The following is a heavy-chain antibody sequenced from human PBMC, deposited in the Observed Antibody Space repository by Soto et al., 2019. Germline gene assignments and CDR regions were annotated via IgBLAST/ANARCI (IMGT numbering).Heavy chain of an antibody. Sequence: QVQLVESGGGVVQPGRSLRLSCAASGFTFSSYGMHWVRQAPGKGLEWVAVISYDGSNKYYADSVKGRFTISRDNSKNTLYLQMNSLRAEDTAVHYCAKDRGIQLWLLSYFDYWGQGILVTVSS. J-gene: IGHJ4*02. V-gene: IGHV3-30*18. CDR2: ISYDGSNK. CDR1: GFTFSSYG. CDR3: AKDRGIQLWLLSYFDY. D-gene: IGHD5-18*01.